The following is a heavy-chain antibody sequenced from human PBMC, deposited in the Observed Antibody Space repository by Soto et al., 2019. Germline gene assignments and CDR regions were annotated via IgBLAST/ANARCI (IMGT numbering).Heavy chain of an antibody. D-gene: IGHD4-17*01. CDR2: ISAYNGKT. Sequence: QVQLVQSGAEVKKPGASVKVSCKASGYTFTSYGISWVRQAPGQGLEWMGWISAYNGKTNYAQKLQGRVTMTTDTYTSTAYMELRSQRSDDTAVYYCAREVVDDYCDYGAFDIWGQGTMVTVSS. V-gene: IGHV1-18*01. J-gene: IGHJ3*02. CDR3: AREVVDDYCDYGAFDI. CDR1: GYTFTSYG.